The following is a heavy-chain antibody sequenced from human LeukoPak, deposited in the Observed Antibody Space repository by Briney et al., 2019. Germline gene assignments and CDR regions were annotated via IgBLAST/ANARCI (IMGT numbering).Heavy chain of an antibody. D-gene: IGHD6-13*01. CDR3: ARELASGD. J-gene: IGHJ4*02. CDR2: INADGNST. Sequence: GGSLRLSCAASGFTFSTYWMHWVRQAPGKGLVWVSQINADGNSTTYADSVKGRFTVSRDNAKNTLYLQMNSLRAEDTAVYYCARELASGDWGQGTLVTVSS. V-gene: IGHV3-74*01. CDR1: GFTFSTYW.